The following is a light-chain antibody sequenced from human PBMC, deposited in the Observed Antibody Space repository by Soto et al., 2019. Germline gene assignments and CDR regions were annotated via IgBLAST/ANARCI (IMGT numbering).Light chain of an antibody. V-gene: IGKV3-20*01. CDR3: QQYGSWGT. CDR2: GVY. J-gene: IGKJ1*01. Sequence: EVVMAQSPATLSVSPGERSTPSCRASQSISTNLAWYQQKPGQAPRLLISGVYSRAAGIPDRFSGSGSGTDFTLTISRLEPEDFAVYYCQQYGSWGTFGKGTKVDIK. CDR1: QSISTN.